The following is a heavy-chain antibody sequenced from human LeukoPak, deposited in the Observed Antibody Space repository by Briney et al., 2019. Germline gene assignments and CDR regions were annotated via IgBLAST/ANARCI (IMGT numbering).Heavy chain of an antibody. D-gene: IGHD2-21*01. CDR1: GGSISSGGYY. CDR3: ATLRARDSLIRLPAYYFDY. V-gene: IGHV4-30-2*01. CDR2: IYHSGST. Sequence: SQTLSLTCTVSGGSISSGGYYWSWIRQPPGKGLEWIGYIYHSGSTYFNPSLKSRLTISVDRSKNQFSLKLSSVTAADTAVYYCATLRARDSLIRLPAYYFDYWGQGTLVTVSS. J-gene: IGHJ4*02.